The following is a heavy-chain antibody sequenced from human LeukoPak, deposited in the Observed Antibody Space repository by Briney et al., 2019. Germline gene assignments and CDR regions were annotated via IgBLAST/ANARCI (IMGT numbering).Heavy chain of an antibody. D-gene: IGHD1-14*01. CDR2: INPESGGT. CDR3: TSLAEPFP. J-gene: IGHJ2*01. V-gene: IGHV1-2*02. Sequence: GASVKVSCKASGYTFTDHYMHWVRQAPGQGLEWMGWINPESGGTNYAQKFEGRVTMTRDTSISTAYMELSRLRSDDTAVYYCTSLAEPFPWGRGALVTVSS. CDR1: GYTFTDHY.